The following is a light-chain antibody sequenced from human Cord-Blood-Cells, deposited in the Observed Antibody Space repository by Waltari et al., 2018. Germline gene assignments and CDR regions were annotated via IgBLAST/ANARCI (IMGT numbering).Light chain of an antibody. Sequence: DIVITQSPDSLALSLGERATINCKSSQSVLYSSNNKNYLAWYQQKPEQPPKLLIYWASTRESGVPGRFRGSGSGTDFTLTIRSLQAEDVAVDYCQQYYSTPYTFGQGTKLEIK. CDR3: QQYYSTPYT. CDR2: WAS. J-gene: IGKJ2*01. CDR1: QSVLYSSNNKNY. V-gene: IGKV4-1*01.